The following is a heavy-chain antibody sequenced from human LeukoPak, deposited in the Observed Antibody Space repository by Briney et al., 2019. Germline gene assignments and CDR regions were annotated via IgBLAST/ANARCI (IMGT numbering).Heavy chain of an antibody. CDR1: GFTFSSYG. CDR2: ISNDESKK. CDR3: AKDRYSYAFEYFES. Sequence: GGSLRLSCAASGFTFSSYGMHWVRQAPGKGLEWVAVISNDESKKYYADSAKGRFTISRDNSKNTLSLQVSSLRAEDTAVYYCAKDRYSYAFEYFESWGQGTLLTVSS. V-gene: IGHV3-30*18. D-gene: IGHD3-16*01. J-gene: IGHJ4*02.